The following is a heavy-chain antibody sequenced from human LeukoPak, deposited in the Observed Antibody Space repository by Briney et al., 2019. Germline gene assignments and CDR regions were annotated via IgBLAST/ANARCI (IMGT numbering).Heavy chain of an antibody. CDR1: GFTFSSYA. J-gene: IGHJ4*02. D-gene: IGHD2-15*01. V-gene: IGHV3-23*01. CDR2: ISGSGGST. CDR3: AKDPGDIVVVVAATPSFDY. Sequence: GGSLRLSCAASGFTFSSYAMSWVRQAPGKGLEWVSAISGSGGSTYYADSVKGRFTISRDNSKNTLYLQMNSLRAEDTAVYYCAKDPGDIVVVVAATPSFDYWGQGTLVTVSS.